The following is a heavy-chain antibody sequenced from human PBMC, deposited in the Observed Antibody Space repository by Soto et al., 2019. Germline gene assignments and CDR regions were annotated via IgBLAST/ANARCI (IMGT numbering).Heavy chain of an antibody. Sequence: GGSLRLSCAASGFTFSSYAMTWVRQAPGKGLEWVSATSGSDGSTYYADSVKDRFTISRDNSKNTQYLQLNSLRAEDTAVYYCATCRVITATSSFDYWGQGIPVTVSS. CDR2: TSGSDGST. J-gene: IGHJ4*02. V-gene: IGHV3-23*01. D-gene: IGHD2-15*01. CDR1: GFTFSSYA. CDR3: ATCRVITATSSFDY.